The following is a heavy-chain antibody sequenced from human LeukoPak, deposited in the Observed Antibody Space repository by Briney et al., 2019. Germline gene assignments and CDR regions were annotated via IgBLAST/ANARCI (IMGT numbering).Heavy chain of an antibody. CDR1: GLTFSSYS. CDR2: ISSSSSTT. CDR3: AREDSGYRVDY. Sequence: PGGSLRLFCAASGLTFSSYSMNWVRQAPGKGLEWVSYISSSSSTTYYADSVKGRFTISRDNAKNSLYLQMNSLRAEDTAVYYCAREDSGYRVDYWGQGTLVTVSS. V-gene: IGHV3-48*01. J-gene: IGHJ4*02. D-gene: IGHD5-18*01.